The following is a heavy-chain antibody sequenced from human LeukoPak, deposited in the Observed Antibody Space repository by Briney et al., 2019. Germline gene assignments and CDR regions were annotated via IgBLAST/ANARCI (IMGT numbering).Heavy chain of an antibody. V-gene: IGHV3-48*03. CDR2: ISSDGTTT. Sequence: GGSLRLSCAASGFTFSSYEMNWVRQAPGKGLEWISYISSDGTTTYYADSAKGRFTISRDNAKNSLSLQMNSLRAEDTAVYYCAREGGSGWNWFDPWGQGTAVTVSS. CDR1: GFTFSSYE. CDR3: AREGGSGWNWFDP. D-gene: IGHD6-19*01. J-gene: IGHJ5*02.